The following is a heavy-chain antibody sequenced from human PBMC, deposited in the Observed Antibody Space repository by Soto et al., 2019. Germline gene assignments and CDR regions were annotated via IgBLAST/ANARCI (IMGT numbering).Heavy chain of an antibody. CDR3: ARWSTWYNDAFDI. CDR2: IKQDGSEK. Sequence: EVQLVESGGGLVQPGGSLRLSCAASGFTFSSYWLSWVRQAPGKGLERVANIKQDGSEKYYVDSVKGRFTISRDNAKNSLYLQMNSLRAEDTAVYYCARWSTWYNDAFDIWGQGTMVTVSS. CDR1: GFTFSSYW. J-gene: IGHJ3*02. D-gene: IGHD6-13*01. V-gene: IGHV3-7*01.